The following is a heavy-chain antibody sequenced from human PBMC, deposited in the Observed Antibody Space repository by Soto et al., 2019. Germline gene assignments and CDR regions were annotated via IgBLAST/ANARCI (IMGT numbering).Heavy chain of an antibody. Sequence: ASVKVSCKASGYTFTSYGISWVRQAPGQGLEWMGWISAYNGNTNYAQKLQGRVTMTTDTSTSTAYMELRSLRSDDTAVYYCARLSTYYDFWSGHFDWLDPWGQGTLVTLSS. D-gene: IGHD3-3*01. CDR3: ARLSTYYDFWSGHFDWLDP. V-gene: IGHV1-18*01. J-gene: IGHJ5*02. CDR1: GYTFTSYG. CDR2: ISAYNGNT.